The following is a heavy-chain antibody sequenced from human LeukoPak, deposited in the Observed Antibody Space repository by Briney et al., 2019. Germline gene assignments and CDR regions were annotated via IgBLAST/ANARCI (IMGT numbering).Heavy chain of an antibody. Sequence: ASVTVSCKASGYTFTSYDINWVRQATGQGLEWMGWMNPNSGNTGYAQEFQGRVTMTRDTSISTAYMELSSLTSEDTAVYYCARRKPTSGAQYWFDPWGQGTLVTVSS. CDR3: ARRKPTSGAQYWFDP. V-gene: IGHV1-8*01. D-gene: IGHD3-10*01. CDR1: GYTFTSYD. CDR2: MNPNSGNT. J-gene: IGHJ5*02.